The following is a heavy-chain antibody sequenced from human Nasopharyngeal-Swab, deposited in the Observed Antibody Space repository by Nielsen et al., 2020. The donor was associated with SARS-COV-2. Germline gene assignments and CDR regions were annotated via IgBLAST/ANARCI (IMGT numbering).Heavy chain of an antibody. D-gene: IGHD3-10*01. Sequence: SETLSLTCTVSGGSISSSSYYWGWIRQPPGKGLEWIGSIYYSGSTYYNPSLKSRVTISVDTSKNQFSLKLSSVTAADTAVYYCARDEVEVGSGSYYFYYYYYGMDVWGQGTTVTVSS. CDR3: ARDEVEVGSGSYYFYYYYYGMDV. CDR1: GGSISSSSYY. J-gene: IGHJ6*02. V-gene: IGHV4-39*02. CDR2: IYYSGST.